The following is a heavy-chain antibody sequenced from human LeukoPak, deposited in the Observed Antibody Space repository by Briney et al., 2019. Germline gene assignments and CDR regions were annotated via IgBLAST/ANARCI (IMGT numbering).Heavy chain of an antibody. J-gene: IGHJ4*02. D-gene: IGHD3-10*01. CDR1: GFTFSSYG. Sequence: GGSLRLSCAASGFTFSSYGMSWVRQAPGKGLEWVSAISGSGGSTYYADSVKGRFTISRDNSKNTLYLQMNNLRADDTALYYCAKGSGNGYGSGPFDFWGQGTLVTVSS. V-gene: IGHV3-23*01. CDR3: AKGSGNGYGSGPFDF. CDR2: ISGSGGST.